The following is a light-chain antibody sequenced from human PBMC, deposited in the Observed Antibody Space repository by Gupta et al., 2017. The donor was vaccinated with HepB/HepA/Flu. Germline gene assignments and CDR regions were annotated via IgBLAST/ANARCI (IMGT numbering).Light chain of an antibody. CDR3: AAGDDSLRGVV. V-gene: IGLV1-47*01. CDR1: SANIGSNY. Sequence: QSVLPQPPSTSGTPGKRVTISCSGSSANIGSNYVYWYQQLPGTAPKLLIYRNDQRPSGVPDRFSGSESGTSASLASSGLRSEDDADYYCAAGDDSLRGVVFGGGTKLTVL. J-gene: IGLJ2*01. CDR2: RND.